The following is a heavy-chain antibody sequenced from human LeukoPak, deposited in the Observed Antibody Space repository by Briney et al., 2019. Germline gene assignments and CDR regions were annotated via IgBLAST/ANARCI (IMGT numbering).Heavy chain of an antibody. CDR3: ARDSGASPFDY. CDR2: IYSGGST. J-gene: IGHJ4*02. V-gene: IGHV3-53*01. CDR1: GFTVSSNY. Sequence: PGGSLRLSCAASGFTVSSNYMSWVRQVPGKGLEWVSVIYSGGSTYYADSVKGRFTISRDNSKNTLFLQMNSLRVEDTAMYYCARDSGASPFDYWGQGTLVTVSS. D-gene: IGHD3-10*01.